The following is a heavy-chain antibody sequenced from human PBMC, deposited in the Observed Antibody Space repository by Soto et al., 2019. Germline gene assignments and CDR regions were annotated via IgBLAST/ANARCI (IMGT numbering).Heavy chain of an antibody. CDR3: ATQGDWGSYLDDAFDI. V-gene: IGHV4-39*01. Sequence: SETLSLTCTVSVGSISSSSYYWGWIRQPPGKALERIGSIYYIGSSYYNPSLKCRVTISVDTSKNQFSLKLSSVTAADTSVYYCATQGDWGSYLDDAFDIWGQGTMVT. CDR2: IYYIGSS. CDR1: VGSISSSSYY. D-gene: IGHD3-16*02. J-gene: IGHJ3*02.